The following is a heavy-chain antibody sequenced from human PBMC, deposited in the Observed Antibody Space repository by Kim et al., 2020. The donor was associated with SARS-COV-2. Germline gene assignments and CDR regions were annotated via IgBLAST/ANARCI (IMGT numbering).Heavy chain of an antibody. CDR3: TRRSTLMQLWFPYYYGMDV. D-gene: IGHD5-18*01. J-gene: IGHJ6*02. Sequence: GGSLRLSCTASGFTFGDYAMSWFRQAPGKGLEWVGFIRSKAYGGTTEYAASVKGRFTISRDDSKSIAYLQMNSLKTEDTAVYYCTRRSTLMQLWFPYYYGMDVWGQGTTVTVSS. V-gene: IGHV3-49*03. CDR2: IRSKAYGGTT. CDR1: GFTFGDYA.